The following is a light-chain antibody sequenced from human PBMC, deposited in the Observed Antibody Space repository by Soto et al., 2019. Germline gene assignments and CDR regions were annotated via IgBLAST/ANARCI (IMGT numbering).Light chain of an antibody. CDR1: SSDVGGYDY. Sequence: QSALTQPASVSGSPGQSITISCTGTSSDVGGYDYVSWYQQHPGKVPKLMIYEVFRRPSGIYDRFSGSKSGNTASLTISGLQAEDEAYYYCCSYTTTSTVVFGGGTKVTVL. CDR3: CSYTTTSTVV. J-gene: IGLJ2*01. V-gene: IGLV2-14*03. CDR2: EVF.